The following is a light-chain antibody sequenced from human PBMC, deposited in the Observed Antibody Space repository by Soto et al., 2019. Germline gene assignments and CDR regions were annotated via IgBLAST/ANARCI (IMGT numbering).Light chain of an antibody. J-gene: IGLJ1*01. Sequence: QSVLTQPPSVSGAPGQRVTISCTGSSSNIGAGFHVHWYQQLPGTAPKLLIYGNSNRPSGVPDRFSGSKSGTSASLAITGVQAEDEADYYCQSYDSSLSGYVFGTGTKLTVL. V-gene: IGLV1-40*01. CDR3: QSYDSSLSGYV. CDR1: SSNIGAGFH. CDR2: GNS.